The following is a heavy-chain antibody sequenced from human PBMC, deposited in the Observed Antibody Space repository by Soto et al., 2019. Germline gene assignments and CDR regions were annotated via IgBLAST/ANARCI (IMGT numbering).Heavy chain of an antibody. CDR1: GFTFSSYG. CDR3: AKDQYYDSSGYYPNPVDY. CDR2: ISYDGSNK. V-gene: IGHV3-30*18. D-gene: IGHD3-22*01. Sequence: GSLRLSCAASGFTFSSYGMHWVRQAPGKGLEWVEVISYDGSNKYYADSVKGRFTISRDNSKNTLYLQMNSLRAEDTAVYYCAKDQYYDSSGYYPNPVDYWGQGTLVTVSS. J-gene: IGHJ4*02.